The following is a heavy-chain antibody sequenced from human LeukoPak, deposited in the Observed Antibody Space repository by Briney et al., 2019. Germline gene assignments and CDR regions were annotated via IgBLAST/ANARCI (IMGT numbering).Heavy chain of an antibody. Sequence: PSETLSLTCTVSGGSISSYYWSWIRQPPGKGLEWIGYIYYSGSTNYNPSLKSRVTISVDTSKNQFSLKLSSVTAADTAVYYCARANDILTGSDMDVWGKGTTVTISS. D-gene: IGHD3-9*01. CDR1: GGSISSYY. CDR3: ARANDILTGSDMDV. J-gene: IGHJ6*03. CDR2: IYYSGST. V-gene: IGHV4-59*01.